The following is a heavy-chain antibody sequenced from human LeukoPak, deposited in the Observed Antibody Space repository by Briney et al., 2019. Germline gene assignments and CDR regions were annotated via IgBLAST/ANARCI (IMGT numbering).Heavy chain of an antibody. Sequence: ASVKVSCKASGGTFSSYAISWVRQAPGQGLEWMGGIIPIFGTANYAQKFQGRVTITADESTSTAYMELRSLRSDDTAVYYCARDRRYCSSTSCYPSPFDYWGQGTLVTVSS. CDR1: GGTFSSYA. V-gene: IGHV1-69*13. CDR3: ARDRRYCSSTSCYPSPFDY. D-gene: IGHD2-2*01. J-gene: IGHJ4*02. CDR2: IIPIFGTA.